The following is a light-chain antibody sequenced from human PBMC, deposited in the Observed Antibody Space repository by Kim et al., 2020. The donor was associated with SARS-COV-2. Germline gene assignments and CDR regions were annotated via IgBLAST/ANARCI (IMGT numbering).Light chain of an antibody. CDR1: NSDIGTNY. V-gene: IGLV1-51*01. Sequence: QSVLTQPPSISAAPGQKVTISCSGTNSDIGTNYVSWYQQFPGTAPRLLIFDNDKRPSGIPVRFSGSKSGTSATLAITGLQTGDEADYYCGTWDTSLRGMFGGGTQLT. J-gene: IGLJ3*02. CDR3: GTWDTSLRGM. CDR2: DND.